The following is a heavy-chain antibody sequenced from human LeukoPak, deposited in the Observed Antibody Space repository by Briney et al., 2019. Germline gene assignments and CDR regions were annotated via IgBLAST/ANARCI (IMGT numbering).Heavy chain of an antibody. J-gene: IGHJ4*02. CDR2: INPNSRGT. D-gene: IGHD3-16*01. Sequence: ASVKVSCKASGYTFSGNYIHWVRQAPGQGLEWMGWINPNSRGTKYSQKFQDRVTMTRDTSVSTAYMELSRLRSDDTAVYYCARVRYRLAETYIDYWGQGTLVTVSS. CDR1: GYTFSGNY. CDR3: ARVRYRLAETYIDY. V-gene: IGHV1-2*02.